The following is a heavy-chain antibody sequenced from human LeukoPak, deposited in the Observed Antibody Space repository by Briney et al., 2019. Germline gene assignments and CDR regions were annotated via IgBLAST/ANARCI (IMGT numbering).Heavy chain of an antibody. CDR1: GFTFSSYA. V-gene: IGHV3-30*04. Sequence: GGSLRLSCAASGFTFSSYAMHWARQAPGKGLEWVAVISYDGSNKYYADSVKGRFTISRDNSKNTLYLQMNSLRAEDTAVYYCARYCSGGSCPHYYYGMDVWGKGTTVTVSS. J-gene: IGHJ6*04. D-gene: IGHD2-15*01. CDR2: ISYDGSNK. CDR3: ARYCSGGSCPHYYYGMDV.